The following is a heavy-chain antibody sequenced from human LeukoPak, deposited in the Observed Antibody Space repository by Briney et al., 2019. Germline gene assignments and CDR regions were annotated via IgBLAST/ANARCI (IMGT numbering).Heavy chain of an antibody. D-gene: IGHD6-25*01. Sequence: SETLSLTCSVSGDSISNYYWSWIRQPAAKGLEWIGRIYISGTTNYNPSLKGRVTMSVDTSKNQFSLKVTSVTAADTAVYYCAKASASSNHFDYWGQGTLVTVSS. CDR2: IYISGTT. V-gene: IGHV4-4*07. J-gene: IGHJ4*02. CDR1: GDSISNYY. CDR3: AKASASSNHFDY.